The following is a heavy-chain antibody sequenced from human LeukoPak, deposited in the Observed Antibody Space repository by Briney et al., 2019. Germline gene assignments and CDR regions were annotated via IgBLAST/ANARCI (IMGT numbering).Heavy chain of an antibody. CDR3: ARGSLYSGGWYGAFDI. D-gene: IGHD6-19*01. V-gene: IGHV3-21*01. CDR1: GFTFSSYS. CDR2: ISSSSSYI. Sequence: GGSLRLSCAASGFTFSSYSMNWVRQAPGKGLEWVSSISSSSSYIYYADSVKGRFTISRDNAKNSLYLQMNSLRAEDTAVYYCARGSLYSGGWYGAFDIWGQGTMVTVSS. J-gene: IGHJ3*02.